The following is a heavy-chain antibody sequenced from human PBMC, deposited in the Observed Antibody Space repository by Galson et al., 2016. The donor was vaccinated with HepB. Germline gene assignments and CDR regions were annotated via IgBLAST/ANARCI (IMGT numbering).Heavy chain of an antibody. CDR1: GFTISTRGVG. D-gene: IGHD1-1*01. CDR3: VHTRQWNDGRYFAF. CDR2: SYWDDDK. J-gene: IGHJ2*01. Sequence: PALVKPTQTLTLTCTLSGFTISTRGVGVAWIRQPPGKALDWLALSYWDDDKWHSPSLKSRHSVTKDTSTNQVFLKITNVDPVDTGTYYCVHTRQWNDGRYFAFWGPGTQVTVSS. V-gene: IGHV2-5*02.